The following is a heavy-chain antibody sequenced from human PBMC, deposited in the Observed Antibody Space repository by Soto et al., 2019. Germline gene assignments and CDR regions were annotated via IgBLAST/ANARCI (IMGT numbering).Heavy chain of an antibody. CDR1: GYTFTSYY. CDR2: INPDGGST. J-gene: IGHJ4*02. Sequence: QVQLVQSGAEVKKPGASVMLSCKASGYTFTSYYMHWVRQAPGQGLEWMGIINPDGGSTRYAQKFQGRVTMTMDTSTRTFHMELSSLRSEDTAMYYCAKAPRGGVIITTYSAHIDYWGQGTLVTVSS. D-gene: IGHD3-3*01. CDR3: AKAPRGGVIITTYSAHIDY. V-gene: IGHV1-46*01.